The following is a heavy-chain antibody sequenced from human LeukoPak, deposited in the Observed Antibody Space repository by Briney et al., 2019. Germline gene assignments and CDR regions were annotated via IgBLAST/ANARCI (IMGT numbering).Heavy chain of an antibody. CDR3: ARVKWGSGWYGGYYFDY. V-gene: IGHV4-39*07. CDR1: GGSISSSSYY. Sequence: SETLSLTCTVSGGSISSSSYYWGWIRQPPGKGLQWIGSIYHSGSTYYNPSLKSRVTISVDTSKNQFSLKLSSVTAADTAVYYCARVKWGSGWYGGYYFDYWGQGTLVTVSS. CDR2: IYHSGST. D-gene: IGHD6-19*01. J-gene: IGHJ4*02.